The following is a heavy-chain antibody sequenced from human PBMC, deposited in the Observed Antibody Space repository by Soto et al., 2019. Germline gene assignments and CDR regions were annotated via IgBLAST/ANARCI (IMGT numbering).Heavy chain of an antibody. CDR3: AFRGYRYGPFYY. D-gene: IGHD5-18*01. Sequence: GASVKVSCKASGGTFSSYAISWVRQAPGQGLEWMGGIIPIFGTANYAQKFQGRVTITADESTSTAYMELSSLRSEDTAVYYCAFRGYRYGPFYYWGKGSLVPVSS. CDR2: IIPIFGTA. J-gene: IGHJ4*02. CDR1: GGTFSSYA. V-gene: IGHV1-69*13.